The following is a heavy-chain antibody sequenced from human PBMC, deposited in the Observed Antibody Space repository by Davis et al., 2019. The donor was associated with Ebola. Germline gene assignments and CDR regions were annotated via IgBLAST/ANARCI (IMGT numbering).Heavy chain of an antibody. CDR1: GGSISSSSYY. D-gene: IGHD6-13*01. CDR3: ASGYSSSWYDY. CDR2: INHSGST. V-gene: IGHV4-39*07. J-gene: IGHJ4*02. Sequence: MPSETLSLTCTVSGGSISSSSYYWGWIRQPPGKGLEWIGEINHSGSTNYNPSLKSRVTISVDTSKNQFSLKLSSVTAADTAVYYCASGYSSSWYDYWGQGTLVTVSS.